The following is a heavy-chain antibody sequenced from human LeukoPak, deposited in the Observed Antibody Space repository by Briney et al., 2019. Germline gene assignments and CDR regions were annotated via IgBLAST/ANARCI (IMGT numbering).Heavy chain of an antibody. Sequence: SGTLSLTCAVSGGSISSSNWWSWVRQPPGKGLEWIGEIYHSGSTNYNPSLKSRVTISVDKSKNQFSLKLSSVTAADTAVYYCARVLRYFDWFPKDAFDIWGQGTMVTVSS. V-gene: IGHV4-4*02. J-gene: IGHJ3*02. D-gene: IGHD3-9*01. CDR3: ARVLRYFDWFPKDAFDI. CDR1: GGSISSSNW. CDR2: IYHSGST.